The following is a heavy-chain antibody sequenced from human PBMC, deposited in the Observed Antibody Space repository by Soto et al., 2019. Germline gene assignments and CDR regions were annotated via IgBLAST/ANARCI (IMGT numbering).Heavy chain of an antibody. CDR1: GFTFSSYW. V-gene: IGHV3-7*01. Sequence: GSLRLSCAASGFTFSSYWMSWVRQAPGKGLEWVANIKQDGSEKYYVDSVKGRFTISRDNAKNSLYLQMNSLRAEDTAVYYCARLVMEGVMIVVVIPYFDYWGQGTLVTVSS. D-gene: IGHD3-22*01. J-gene: IGHJ4*02. CDR3: ARLVMEGVMIVVVIPYFDY. CDR2: IKQDGSEK.